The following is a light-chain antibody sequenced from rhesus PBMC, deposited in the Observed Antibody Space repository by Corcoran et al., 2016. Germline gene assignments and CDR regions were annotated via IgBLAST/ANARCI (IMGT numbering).Light chain of an antibody. CDR2: DVS. Sequence: QAALTQSPSVSGSPGQSGTIPCTGPSRDIGGYNRVSWYQQHPGKAPKLMIYDVSKRPSGVSDRFSGSKSGNTASLTIFGLQAEDGADYYCSSYPSSSEYIFGAGTRLTVV. V-gene: IGLV2-13*02. J-gene: IGLJ1*01. CDR3: SSYPSSSEYI. CDR1: SRDIGGYNR.